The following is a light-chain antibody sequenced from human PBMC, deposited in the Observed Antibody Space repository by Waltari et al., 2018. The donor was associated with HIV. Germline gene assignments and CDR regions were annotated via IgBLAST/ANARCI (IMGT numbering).Light chain of an antibody. V-gene: IGLV6-57*03. CDR2: EDK. CDR1: SGRIASNY. J-gene: IGLJ3*02. CDR3: QSYDSTNRV. Sequence: NFMLTQPPSVSESPGKTVTISCTRSSGRIASNYVQWYQQRPGSAPTTVIYEDKQRPSGVPDRFSGSIDSSSNSASLTISGLKTEDEADYYCQSYDSTNRVFGGGTKLTVL.